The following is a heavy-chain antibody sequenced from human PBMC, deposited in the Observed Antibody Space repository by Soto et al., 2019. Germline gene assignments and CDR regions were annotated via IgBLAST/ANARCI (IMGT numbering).Heavy chain of an antibody. CDR1: GGTFSSYA. D-gene: IGHD2-15*01. V-gene: IGHV1-69*06. J-gene: IGHJ3*02. CDR3: ATVVNDAFDI. Sequence: APVKVSCKASGGTFSSYAISWVRQAPGQGLEWMGGIIPIFGTANYAQKFQGRVTITADKSTSTAYMELSSLRSEDTAVYYCATVVNDAFDIWGQGTMVTVSS. CDR2: IIPIFGTA.